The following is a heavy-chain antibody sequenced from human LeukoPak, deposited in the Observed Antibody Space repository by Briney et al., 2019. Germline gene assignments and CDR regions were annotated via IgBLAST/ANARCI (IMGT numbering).Heavy chain of an antibody. D-gene: IGHD6-6*01. V-gene: IGHV1-8*01. CDR2: MNPNSGNT. J-gene: IGHJ4*02. Sequence: ASVKVSCKASGYTFTSYDINWVRQATGQGLEWMGWMNPNSGNTGYAQKFQGRVTMTRNTSISTAYMELSSLRSEDTAVYYYAIGSSSIAARRFDCWGQGTLVTVSS. CDR3: AIGSSSIAARRFDC. CDR1: GYTFTSYD.